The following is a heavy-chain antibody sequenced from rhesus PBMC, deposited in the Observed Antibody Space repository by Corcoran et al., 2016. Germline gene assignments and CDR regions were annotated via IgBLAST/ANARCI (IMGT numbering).Heavy chain of an antibody. D-gene: IGHD1-14*01. J-gene: IGHJ6*01. CDR1: GFTLDDYA. Sequence: EVQLVESGGGVVQPGGSLRLSCAASGFTLDDYAMHWVRQAPGKGLEWVSGNSWSGGITYYADSVKGPFTISRDNAKHSLYLQMGSLRAEDTALYYCARATTVYGLDSWGQGVVVTVSS. V-gene: IGHV3-201*01. CDR2: NSWSGGIT. CDR3: ARATTVYGLDS.